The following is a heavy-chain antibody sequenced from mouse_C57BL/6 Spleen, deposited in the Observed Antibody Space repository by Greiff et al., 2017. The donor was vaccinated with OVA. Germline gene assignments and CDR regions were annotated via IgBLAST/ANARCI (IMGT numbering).Heavy chain of an antibody. V-gene: IGHV1-19*01. CDR2: INPYNGGT. D-gene: IGHD3-2*02. J-gene: IGHJ3*01. Sequence: EVQLQQSGPVLVKPGASVKMSCKASGYTFTDYYMNWVKQSHGKSLEWIGVINPYNGGTSYNQKFKGKATLTVDKSSSTAYMELNSLTSEDSAVYYCARETGSGRFAYWGQGTLVTVSA. CDR3: ARETGSGRFAY. CDR1: GYTFTDYY.